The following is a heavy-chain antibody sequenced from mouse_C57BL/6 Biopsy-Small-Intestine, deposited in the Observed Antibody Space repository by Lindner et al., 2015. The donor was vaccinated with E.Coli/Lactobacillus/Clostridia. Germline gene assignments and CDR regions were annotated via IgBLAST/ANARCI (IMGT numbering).Heavy chain of an antibody. CDR2: IYPNNGGT. CDR3: ARKGLDY. CDR1: GYIFTDYN. J-gene: IGHJ2*01. Sequence: VQLQESGPELVKPGASVKISCKASGYIFTDYNMDWVKQSHGKSLEWIGYIYPNNGGTGYNQKFKSKATLTVDKSSSTAYMELHSLTSEDSAVYYCARKGLDYWGQGTTLTVSS. D-gene: IGHD3-3*01. V-gene: IGHV1-34*02.